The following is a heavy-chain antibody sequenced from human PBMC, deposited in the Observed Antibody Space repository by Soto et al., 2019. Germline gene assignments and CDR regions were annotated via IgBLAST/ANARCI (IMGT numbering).Heavy chain of an antibody. J-gene: IGHJ6*02. CDR2: TYYRSKWYN. CDR3: AREAYNWKYTYYYYGMDV. D-gene: IGHD1-7*01. CDR1: GDSVSSNSAA. V-gene: IGHV6-1*01. Sequence: SETLSLTCAISGDSVSSNSAAWNWIRQSPSRGLEWLGRTYYRSKWYNDYAVSVKSRITINPDTSKNQFSLQLNSVTPEDTAVYYCAREAYNWKYTYYYYGMDVWGQGTTVTVSS.